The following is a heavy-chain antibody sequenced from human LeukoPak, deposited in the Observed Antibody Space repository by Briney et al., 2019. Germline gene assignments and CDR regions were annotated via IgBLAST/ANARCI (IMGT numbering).Heavy chain of an antibody. CDR1: GFTFSSYS. CDR2: ISSSSSYI. J-gene: IGHJ4*02. Sequence: GGSLRLSCAASGFTFSSYSMNWVRQAPGKGLECVSSISSSSSYIYYADSVKGRFTISRDNAKNSLYLQMNSLRAEDTAVYYCARDDGNWNSIPFDYWGQGTLVTVSS. CDR3: ARDDGNWNSIPFDY. D-gene: IGHD1-7*01. V-gene: IGHV3-21*01.